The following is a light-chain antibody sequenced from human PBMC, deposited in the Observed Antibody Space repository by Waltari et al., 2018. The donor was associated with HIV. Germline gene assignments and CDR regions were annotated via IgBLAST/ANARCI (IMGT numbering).Light chain of an antibody. CDR2: EDN. Sequence: SALTQPASVSGSPGQSNPPSCTGTSSDGRSYCFVSWYQLHPGKAPKLIIYEDNMRPSGVSDRFSGSKSGYTASLTISGLQAEDEADYCCWSYAGSSTMIFGGGTKLTVL. CDR3: WSYAGSSTMI. V-gene: IGLV2-23*01. CDR1: SSDGRSYCF. J-gene: IGLJ2*01.